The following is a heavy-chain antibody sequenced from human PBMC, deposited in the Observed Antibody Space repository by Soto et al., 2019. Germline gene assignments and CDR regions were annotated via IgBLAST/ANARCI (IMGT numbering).Heavy chain of an antibody. J-gene: IGHJ6*02. D-gene: IGHD6-19*01. CDR3: ARAYSSGWASDYGMDV. Sequence: ASVKVSCKASGYTFTSYYMHWVRQAPGQGLEWMGIINPSGGSTSYAQKFQGRVTMTRDTSTSTVYMELSSLRSEDTAVYYCARAYSSGWASDYGMDVWGQGTTVTVSS. V-gene: IGHV1-46*03. CDR1: GYTFTSYY. CDR2: INPSGGST.